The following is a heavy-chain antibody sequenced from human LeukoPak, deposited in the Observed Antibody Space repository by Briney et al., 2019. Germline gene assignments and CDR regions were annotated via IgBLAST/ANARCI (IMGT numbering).Heavy chain of an antibody. CDR1: GGSISSYY. CDR2: IYYSGST. V-gene: IGHV4-59*01. J-gene: IGHJ4*02. Sequence: SETLSLTCTVSGGSISSYYWSWIRQPPGKGLEWMGYIYYSGSTNYNPSLKSRGTISVDTSKNQLSLKLSSVTAADTAVYYCARETVECSGGSCYSGIGYWGQGTLVTVSS. D-gene: IGHD2-15*01. CDR3: ARETVECSGGSCYSGIGY.